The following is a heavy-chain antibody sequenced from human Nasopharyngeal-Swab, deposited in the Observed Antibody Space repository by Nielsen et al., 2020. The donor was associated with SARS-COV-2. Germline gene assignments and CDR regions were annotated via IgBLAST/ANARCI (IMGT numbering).Heavy chain of an antibody. CDR2: IYYSGST. V-gene: IGHV4-39*01. Sequence: VRQMPGKGLEWIGSIYYSGSTHYNPSLKSRVTISVDTSKNQFSLKLSSVTAADTAVYYCARHEGHEDYFDYWGQGTLVTVSS. CDR3: ARHEGHEDYFDY. J-gene: IGHJ4*02.